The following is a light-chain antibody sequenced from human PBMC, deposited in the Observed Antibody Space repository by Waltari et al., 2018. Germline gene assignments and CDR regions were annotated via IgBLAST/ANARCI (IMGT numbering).Light chain of an antibody. Sequence: EIVLTQSPGTLSLSPGERATLSCRASQSVSRALAWYQQKPGQAPRLLIYGTSNRATGIPDRFSGSGSGTDFSLTISRLEPEDVAVYCQHYVRLPATFGQGTKVESK. V-gene: IGKV3-20*01. CDR2: GTS. CDR3: QHYVRLPAT. J-gene: IGKJ1*01. CDR1: QSVSRA.